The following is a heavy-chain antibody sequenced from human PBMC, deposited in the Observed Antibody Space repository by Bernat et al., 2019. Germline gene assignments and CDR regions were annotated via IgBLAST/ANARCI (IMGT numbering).Heavy chain of an antibody. CDR3: TTEVYGSGTP. D-gene: IGHD3-10*01. CDR2: IKSKTDGGKT. J-gene: IGHJ3*01. V-gene: IGHV3-15*01. Sequence: EVQLVESGGGLVKPGGSLRLSCAASGFTFSNAWMSWVGQAPGKGLEWVGRIKSKTDGGKTDYAAPVKGRFTISSDDSKNTLYLQMNSLRTEDTAVYYCTTEVYGSGTPWGQGTMVTVSS. CDR1: GFTFSNAW.